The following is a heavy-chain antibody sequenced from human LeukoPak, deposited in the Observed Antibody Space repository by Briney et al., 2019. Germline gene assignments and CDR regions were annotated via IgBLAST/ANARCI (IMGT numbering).Heavy chain of an antibody. CDR1: GYSISSGYY. CDR2: IYHSGST. V-gene: IGHV4-38-2*01. J-gene: IGHJ4*02. CDR3: ARRGSSSWLFDY. Sequence: PSETLSLTCAVSGYSISSGYYWGWIRQPPGKGLEWIGNIYHSGSTYYNPSLKSRVTISVDTSKNRFSLKLSSVTAADTAVYYCARRGSSSWLFDYWGQGTLVTVSS. D-gene: IGHD6-13*01.